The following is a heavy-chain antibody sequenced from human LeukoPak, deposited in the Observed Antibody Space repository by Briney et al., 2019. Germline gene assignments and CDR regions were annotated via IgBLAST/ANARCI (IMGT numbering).Heavy chain of an antibody. D-gene: IGHD3-22*01. CDR1: GFTFDDYA. V-gene: IGHV3-43*02. J-gene: IGHJ4*02. CDR2: ISRDGGST. CDR3: AKVQGGANYYDSSGYPYYFDY. Sequence: GGSLRLSCAASGFTFDDYAMHWVRQAPGKGLEWVSLISRDGGSTYYADSVKGRFTISRDNSKNSLYLQMNSLRTEDTALYYCAKVQGGANYYDSSGYPYYFDYWGQGTLVTVSS.